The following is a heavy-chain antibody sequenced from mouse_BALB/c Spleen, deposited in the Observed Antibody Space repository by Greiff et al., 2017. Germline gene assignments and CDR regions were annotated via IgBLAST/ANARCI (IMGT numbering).Heavy chain of an antibody. J-gene: IGHJ2*01. Sequence: VQLKESGAELVKPGASVKLSCTASGFNIKDTYMHWVKQRPEQGLEWIGRIDPANGNTKYDPKFQGKATITADTSSNTAYLQLSSLTSEDTAVYYCAREDYGNYFDYWGQGTTLTVSS. D-gene: IGHD2-1*01. CDR3: AREDYGNYFDY. CDR1: GFNIKDTY. CDR2: IDPANGNT. V-gene: IGHV14-3*02.